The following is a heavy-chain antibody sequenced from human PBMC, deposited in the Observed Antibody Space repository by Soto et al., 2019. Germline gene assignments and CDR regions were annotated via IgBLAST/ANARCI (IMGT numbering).Heavy chain of an antibody. D-gene: IGHD6-13*01. CDR2: TYYRSKWYN. J-gene: IGHJ5*02. CDR3: ARDHGSSWYPEGWFDP. Sequence: SQTLSLTCAISGDSVSSNSAAWNWIRQSPSRGLEWLGRTYYRSKWYNDYAVSVKSRITINPDTSKNQFSLQLDSVTPEDTAVYYCARDHGSSWYPEGWFDPWGQGTLVTVSS. V-gene: IGHV6-1*01. CDR1: GDSVSSNSAA.